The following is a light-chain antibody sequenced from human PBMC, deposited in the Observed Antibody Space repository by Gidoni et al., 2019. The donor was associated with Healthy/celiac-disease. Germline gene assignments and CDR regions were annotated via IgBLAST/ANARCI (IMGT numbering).Light chain of an antibody. CDR3: QQSYSTPQT. CDR2: AAS. J-gene: IGKJ1*01. CDR1: QSISSY. V-gene: IGKV1-39*01. Sequence: IQITQSPSSLSASVGDRVTITCRASQSISSYLNWYQQKPGKAPKLLIYAASNLQSGVPSRFSGSGSGTDFTLTISSLQPEDIATYYCQQSYSTPQTFGQGTKVEIK.